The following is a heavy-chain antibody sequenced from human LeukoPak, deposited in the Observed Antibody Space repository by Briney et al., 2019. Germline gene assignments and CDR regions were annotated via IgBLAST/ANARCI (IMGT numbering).Heavy chain of an antibody. V-gene: IGHV1-46*01. CDR1: GYTCTSYY. CDR3: ARDLEGSSFTWIQSSTPHAFDY. J-gene: IGHJ4*02. CDR2: INPSGGST. Sequence: GASVKVSCKASGYTCTSYYMHWVRQAPGQGLEWMGIINPSGGSTSYAQKFQGRVTMTRDTSTSTVYMELSSLRSEDTAVYYCARDLEGSSFTWIQSSTPHAFDYWGQGTLVTVSS. D-gene: IGHD5-18*01.